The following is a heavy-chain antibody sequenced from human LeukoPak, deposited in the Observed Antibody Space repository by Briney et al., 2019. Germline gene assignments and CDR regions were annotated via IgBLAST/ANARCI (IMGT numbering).Heavy chain of an antibody. CDR3: AKSAQEYYYYYYMDV. V-gene: IGHV3-30*18. J-gene: IGHJ6*03. Sequence: GGSLRLSCAASGFTFSSYGMHWVRQAPGKGLEWVAVISYDGSNKYYADSVKGRFTISRDNSKNTLYLQMNSLRTEDTAVYYCAKSAQEYYYYYYMDVWGKGTTVTISS. CDR2: ISYDGSNK. CDR1: GFTFSSYG.